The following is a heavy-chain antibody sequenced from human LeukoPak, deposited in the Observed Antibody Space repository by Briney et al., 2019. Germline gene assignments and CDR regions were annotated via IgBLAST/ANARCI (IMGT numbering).Heavy chain of an antibody. CDR3: ARTKIGDSGSYRPDY. Sequence: ASLKVSCKASGATFSSYAISWVRQAPGQGLEWRGGIIPIFGTANYAQNFQGRVTITADKSTSTAYMELSSLRSEDTAVYYCARTKIGDSGSYRPDYWGQGTLVTVSS. J-gene: IGHJ4*02. D-gene: IGHD1-26*01. CDR2: IIPIFGTA. CDR1: GATFSSYA. V-gene: IGHV1-69*06.